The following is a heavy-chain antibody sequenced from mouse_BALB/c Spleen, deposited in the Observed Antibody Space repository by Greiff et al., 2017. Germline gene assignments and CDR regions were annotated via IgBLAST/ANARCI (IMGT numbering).Heavy chain of an antibody. D-gene: IGHD2-3*01. CDR2: IYPGDGDT. J-gene: IGHJ4*01. V-gene: IGHV1-87*01. CDR3: ARWSDAMDY. Sequence: VQLQESGAELARPGASVKLSCKASGYTFTSYWMQWVKQRPGQGLEWIGAIYPGDGDTRYTQKFKGKATLTADKSSSTAYMQLSSLASEDSAVYYCARWSDAMDYWGQGTSVTVSS. CDR1: GYTFTSYW.